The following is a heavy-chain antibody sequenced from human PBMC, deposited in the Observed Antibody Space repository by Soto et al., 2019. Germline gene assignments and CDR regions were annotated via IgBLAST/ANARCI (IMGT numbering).Heavy chain of an antibody. Sequence: QVQLVESGGGVVQPAASLTLSCAASGFRFSGFGMHWLRQAPGKGLEWVAVISFDASEKFYVDSVKGRFSISRDDSHSKVFLQMNSLRREDTGVYYCARDLGGYVHLWDKSNYWGQGTLVNVS. V-gene: IGHV3-30*04. CDR1: GFRFSGFG. D-gene: IGHD5-12*01. CDR2: ISFDASEK. J-gene: IGHJ1*01. CDR3: ARDLGGYVHLWDKSNY.